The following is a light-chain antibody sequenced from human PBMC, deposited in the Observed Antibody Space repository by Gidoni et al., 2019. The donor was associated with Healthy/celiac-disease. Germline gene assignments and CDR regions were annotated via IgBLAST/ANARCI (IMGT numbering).Light chain of an antibody. CDR2: DVS. CDR3: CSYAGSYTLV. Sequence: QSALTQPRSVSGSPGQSVPISCTGTSSDVGGYNYVSWYQQHPGKAHKLMIYDVSKRPSGVPDRFSGSKSGNTASLTISGLQAEDEADYYCCSYAGSYTLVFGTGTKVTVL. CDR1: SSDVGGYNY. V-gene: IGLV2-11*01. J-gene: IGLJ1*01.